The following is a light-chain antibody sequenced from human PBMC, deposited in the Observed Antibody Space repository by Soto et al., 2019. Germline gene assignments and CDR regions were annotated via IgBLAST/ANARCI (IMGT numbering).Light chain of an antibody. V-gene: IGKV3-15*01. CDR1: QSVSSN. Sequence: EIVMTQSPATLSVSPGDRATPSCRASQSVSSNLAWYQQKPGQAPRLLIYGASTRATGIPARFSGSGSGTEFTLTISSLQSEDFAVDYCQQYNNWPLITFGQGTRLEIK. CDR2: GAS. CDR3: QQYNNWPLIT. J-gene: IGKJ5*01.